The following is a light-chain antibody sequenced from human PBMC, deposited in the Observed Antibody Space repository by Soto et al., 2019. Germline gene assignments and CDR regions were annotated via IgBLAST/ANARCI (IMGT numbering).Light chain of an antibody. CDR2: DVS. CDR1: SSDVGGYNS. CDR3: SSYTSSGSVV. V-gene: IGLV2-14*03. J-gene: IGLJ2*01. Sequence: QSALTQPASVSGSPGQSITISCTGTSSDVGGYNSVSWYQHHPGKAPKLMIYDVSNRPSGVSNRFSGSKSGNTASLTISGLRAEDEGDYYCSSYTSSGSVVFGGWTKLTVL.